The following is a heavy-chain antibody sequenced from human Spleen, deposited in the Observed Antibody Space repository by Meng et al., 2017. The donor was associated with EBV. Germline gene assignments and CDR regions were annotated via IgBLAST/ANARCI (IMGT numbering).Heavy chain of an antibody. Sequence: LPVTCTGVCDSISDHHEYSWLGLPPRRCLKWIESGHFGESPYSSRYLKSRVTVSTKTSRDQLSLRLTAVTPAHATVYYCTRPFPSVVPPRLSPFDYWGQGTLVTVSS. CDR2: GHFGESP. J-gene: IGHJ4*02. CDR1: CDSISDHHEY. CDR3: TRPFPSVVPPRLSPFDY. D-gene: IGHD2-15*01. V-gene: IGHV4-39*01.